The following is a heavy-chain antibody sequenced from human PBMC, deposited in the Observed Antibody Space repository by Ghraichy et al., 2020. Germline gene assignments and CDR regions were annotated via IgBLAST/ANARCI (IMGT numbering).Heavy chain of an antibody. D-gene: IGHD2-15*01. CDR3: ARAYCSGGSCYSPYYYYGMDV. Sequence: ASVKVSCKASGYTFTSYYMHWVRQAPGQGLEWMGIINPSGGSTSYAQKFQGRVTMTRDTSTSTVYMELSSLRSEDTAVYYCARAYCSGGSCYSPYYYYGMDVWGQGTTVTVSS. CDR1: GYTFTSYY. CDR2: INPSGGST. V-gene: IGHV1-46*01. J-gene: IGHJ6*02.